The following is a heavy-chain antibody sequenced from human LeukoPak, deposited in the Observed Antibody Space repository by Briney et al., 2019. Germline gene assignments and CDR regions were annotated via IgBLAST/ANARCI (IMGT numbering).Heavy chain of an antibody. CDR1: GFTFCSFN. D-gene: IGHD2-15*01. J-gene: IGHJ3*02. V-gene: IGHV3-21*01. Sequence: GGTLRLFCAASGFTFCSFNMNWVREARGKGLEWVSYISTSSLYIYYADSVEGRFTFSRDNAKNSLYLHMHSVRAEDTAVYYCARNHHRRLYYCQARGTFDIWGQGTMVTVSS. CDR2: ISTSSLYI. CDR3: ARNHHRRLYYCQARGTFDI.